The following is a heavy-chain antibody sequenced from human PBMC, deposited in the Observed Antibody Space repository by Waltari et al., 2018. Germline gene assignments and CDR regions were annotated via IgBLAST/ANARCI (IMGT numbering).Heavy chain of an antibody. CDR1: GGSISSYF. V-gene: IGHV4-4*07. CDR3: ARGPPYYHDSSATTKGYYYYGLDV. Sequence: QVQLQESGPGLVKPSETVSLTCTVSGGSISSYFWSWIRQPAGKGLEWIGRIYRSGSTNSNPSLKRRATMSVDTSKNQVSLNLSPVTAADTAVYYCARGPPYYHDSSATTKGYYYYGLDVWGQGTTVTVSS. D-gene: IGHD3-22*01. CDR2: IYRSGST. J-gene: IGHJ6*02.